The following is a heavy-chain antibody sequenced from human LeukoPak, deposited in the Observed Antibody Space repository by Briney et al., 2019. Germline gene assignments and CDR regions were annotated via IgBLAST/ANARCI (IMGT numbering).Heavy chain of an antibody. CDR3: AKDHSPWYSSGLDHFDY. Sequence: QPGGSLRLSCAASGFTFSSYGMHWVRQAPGKGLEWVAFIRYDGSNKYYADSVKGRFTISRDNSKNTLYLQMNSLRAEDTAVYYCAKDHSPWYSSGLDHFDYWGQGTLVTVSS. J-gene: IGHJ4*02. CDR1: GFTFSSYG. V-gene: IGHV3-30*02. CDR2: IRYDGSNK. D-gene: IGHD6-19*01.